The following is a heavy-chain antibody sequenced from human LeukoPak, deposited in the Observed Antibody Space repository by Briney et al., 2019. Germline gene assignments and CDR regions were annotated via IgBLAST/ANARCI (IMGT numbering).Heavy chain of an antibody. V-gene: IGHV4-39*01. J-gene: IGHJ3*02. CDR1: GGSISSSSYY. Sequence: SETLSLTCTVSGGSISSSSYYWGWIRQPPGKGLEWIGSIYYSGSTYYNPSLKSRVTISVDTSKNQFSLKLSSVTAADTAVYYCARHPTFIAVAGNNAFDIWGQGTMVTVSS. CDR2: IYYSGST. D-gene: IGHD6-19*01. CDR3: ARHPTFIAVAGNNAFDI.